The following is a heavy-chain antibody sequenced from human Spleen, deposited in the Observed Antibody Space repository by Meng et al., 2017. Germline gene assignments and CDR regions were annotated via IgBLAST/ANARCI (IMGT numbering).Heavy chain of an antibody. CDR3: AGGYYYGSGSHVDY. CDR2: IIPIFGTA. CDR1: GYNFPDYW. J-gene: IGHJ4*02. V-gene: IGHV1-69*13. D-gene: IGHD3-10*01. Sequence: SVKVSCKPSGYNFPDYWLHWVRRAPGQGLEWMGGIIPIFGTANYAQKFQGRVTITADESTSTAYMELSSLRSEDTAVYYCAGGYYYGSGSHVDYWGQGTLVTVSS.